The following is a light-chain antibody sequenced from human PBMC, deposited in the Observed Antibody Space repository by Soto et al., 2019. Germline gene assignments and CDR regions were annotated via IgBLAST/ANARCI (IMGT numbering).Light chain of an antibody. J-gene: IGLJ1*01. CDR3: SSYTSTSTPCV. V-gene: IGLV2-14*01. CDR2: EVS. Sequence: QSVLTQPASVSGSPGQSITISCTGTSSDVGGYNYVSWYQLHPGKAPKLIIYEVSHRPSGASNHFSGYKSGNTASLTISGLQAEDEDDYYCSSYTSTSTPCVFGTGTRSPS. CDR1: SSDVGGYNY.